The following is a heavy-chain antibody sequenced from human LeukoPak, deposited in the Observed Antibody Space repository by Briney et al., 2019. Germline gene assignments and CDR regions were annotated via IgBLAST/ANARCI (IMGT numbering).Heavy chain of an antibody. Sequence: SETLSLTCAVYGGYFTGYYWSWIRQPPGKGLEWIGEINHSGSTNYNPSLKSRVTTSVDTSKNQFSLKLSSVTAADTAVYYCASTNLLLWFGELTKTAYFDYWGQGTLVTVSS. CDR1: GGYFTGYY. V-gene: IGHV4-34*01. D-gene: IGHD3-10*01. CDR2: INHSGST. J-gene: IGHJ4*02. CDR3: ASTNLLLWFGELTKTAYFDY.